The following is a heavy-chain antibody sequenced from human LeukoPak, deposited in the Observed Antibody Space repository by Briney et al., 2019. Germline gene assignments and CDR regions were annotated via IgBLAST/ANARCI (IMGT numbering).Heavy chain of an antibody. CDR3: ARGFTIFGVVNDAFDI. J-gene: IGHJ3*02. V-gene: IGHV3-74*01. D-gene: IGHD3-3*01. CDR1: EFTFSSYW. Sequence: GGSLRLSCAASEFTFSSYWMHWVRQAPGKGLVWVSRINSDGSSTSYADSVKGRFTISRDNAKNTLYLQMNSLRAEDTAVYYCARGFTIFGVVNDAFDISGQGTMVTVSS. CDR2: INSDGSST.